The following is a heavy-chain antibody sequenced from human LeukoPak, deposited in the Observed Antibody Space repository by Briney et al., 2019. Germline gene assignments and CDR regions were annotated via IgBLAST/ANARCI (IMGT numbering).Heavy chain of an antibody. CDR3: AKNYPPYSYGSFDY. CDR1: GFTFSSYA. CDR2: ISGRGGST. J-gene: IGHJ4*02. Sequence: GGSLRLSCAASGFTFSSYAMSWVRQAPGKGLEWVSAISGRGGSTYYAGSVKGRFTISRDNSKNTLYLQMNSLRAEDTAVYYCAKNYPPYSYGSFDYWGQGTLVTVSS. D-gene: IGHD5-18*01. V-gene: IGHV3-23*01.